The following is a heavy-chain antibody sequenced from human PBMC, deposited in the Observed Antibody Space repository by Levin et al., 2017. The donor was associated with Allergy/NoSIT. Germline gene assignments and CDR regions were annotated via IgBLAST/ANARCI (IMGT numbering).Heavy chain of an antibody. CDR1: GFTFSSYN. CDR2: ISSSSSYI. CDR3: ARDQAPLFESRYYYGVDV. J-gene: IGHJ6*02. V-gene: IGHV3-21*01. D-gene: IGHD3-10*02. Sequence: GESLKISCAASGFTFSSYNMNWVRQAPGKGLEWVSSISSSSSYIYYADSVKGRFTISRDNAKNSLYLQMNSLRAEDTAVYYCARDQAPLFESRYYYGVDVWGQGTMVTVSS.